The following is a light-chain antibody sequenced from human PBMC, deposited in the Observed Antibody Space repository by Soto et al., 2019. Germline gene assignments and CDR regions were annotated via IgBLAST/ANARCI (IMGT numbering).Light chain of an antibody. CDR3: QQYGSSPPVYT. CDR1: QSVNSAY. V-gene: IGKV3-20*01. J-gene: IGKJ2*01. Sequence: EIVLTQSPDTLSLSPGERATLSCRASQSVNSAYLAWYQQKPDQAPRLLIYGASNKAAGIPDRFSGSGSGTDFTLAISRLEPEDFAVYYCQQYGSSPPVYTFGQGTKLEI. CDR2: GAS.